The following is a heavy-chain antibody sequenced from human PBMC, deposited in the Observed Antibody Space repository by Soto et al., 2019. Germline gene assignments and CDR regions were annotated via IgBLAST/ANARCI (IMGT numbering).Heavy chain of an antibody. Sequence: QVQLVQSGAEVKKPGASVKVSCKASGYAFTIYGLSWVRQAPGQGLEWMGWINPYNGNTKYAQMLQGRVTMTTDTSTSTAYMELRSLRSDDTAVYYCARVTPRGDRDFWGKGTLVTVSA. CDR3: ARVTPRGDRDF. CDR1: GYAFTIYG. J-gene: IGHJ4*02. D-gene: IGHD3-10*01. V-gene: IGHV1-18*04. CDR2: INPYNGNT.